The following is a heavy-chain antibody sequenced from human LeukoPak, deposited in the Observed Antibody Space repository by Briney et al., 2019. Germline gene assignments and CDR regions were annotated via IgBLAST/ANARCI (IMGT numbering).Heavy chain of an antibody. V-gene: IGHV1-18*01. J-gene: IGHJ4*02. D-gene: IGHD5/OR15-5a*01. CDR2: ISCYDGTT. Sequence: ASVKVSCKASGYTFTSYGISWVRQAPGQGLEWMGWISCYDGTTKYAQKFQGRVILTTDSSTRTAYMELRNLRSDDTAVYYCARGPSNSVGNRIYFDFWGQGTLVTVS. CDR1: GYTFTSYG. CDR3: ARGPSNSVGNRIYFDF.